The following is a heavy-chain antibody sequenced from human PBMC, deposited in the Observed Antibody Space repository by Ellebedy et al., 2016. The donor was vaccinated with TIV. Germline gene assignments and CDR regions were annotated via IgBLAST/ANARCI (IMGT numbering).Heavy chain of an antibody. V-gene: IGHV3-74*01. CDR2: TNNDGSDT. J-gene: IGHJ5*02. Sequence: GGSLRLXCAASGFTFSDYWMHWVRQAPGKGLVWVSRTNNDGSDTIYADSVKGRFTVSRDNAKNTLYLQLNSLRAEDTAVYYCARDRPHNWFDPWGQGTLVSVSS. CDR1: GFTFSDYW. CDR3: ARDRPHNWFDP.